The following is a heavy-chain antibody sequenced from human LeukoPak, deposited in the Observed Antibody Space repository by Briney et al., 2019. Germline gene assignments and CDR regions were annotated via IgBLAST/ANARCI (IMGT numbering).Heavy chain of an antibody. Sequence: GRSLRLSCAASGFTFTSYAMSWVRQAPGKGLEWVSVISGSGGSTHYADSVKGRFTISRDNSKNTLYLQMNSLRTEDTAVYYCAKAHIVVPSATMNFDYWGQGTLVTVSS. CDR1: GFTFTSYA. CDR2: ISGSGGST. J-gene: IGHJ4*02. CDR3: AKAHIVVPSATMNFDY. D-gene: IGHD2-2*01. V-gene: IGHV3-23*01.